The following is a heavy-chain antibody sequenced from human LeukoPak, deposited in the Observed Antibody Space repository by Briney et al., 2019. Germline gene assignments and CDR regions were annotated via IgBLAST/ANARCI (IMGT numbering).Heavy chain of an antibody. J-gene: IGHJ5*02. D-gene: IGHD3-10*01. CDR3: ARAGGYGSGSYYNSHNWFDP. V-gene: IGHV4-34*01. CDR1: GGSFSGYY. CDR2: INHSGST. Sequence: SETLSLTCAVYGGSFSGYYWSWIRQPPGKGLEWIGEINHSGSTNYNPSLKSRVTISVDTSKNQSSLKLSSVTAADTAVYYCARAGGYGSGSYYNSHNWFDPWGQGTLVTVSS.